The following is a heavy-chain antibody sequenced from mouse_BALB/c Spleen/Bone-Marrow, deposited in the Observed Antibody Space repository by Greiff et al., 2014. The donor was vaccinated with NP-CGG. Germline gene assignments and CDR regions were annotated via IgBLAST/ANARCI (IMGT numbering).Heavy chain of an antibody. J-gene: IGHJ3*01. CDR2: IDPAHGNT. CDR3: ASYYYGSYGFAY. CDR1: GFNIKDIY. Sequence: LVESGAELVKPGVSVKLSCTASGFNIKDIYMHWVKQRLEQGLEWIGRIDPAHGNTNYDPKFQGKATITADTSSNTAYLQLSSLTSEDTDVYYSASYYYGSYGFAYWGQGTLVTVSA. V-gene: IGHV14-3*02. D-gene: IGHD1-1*01.